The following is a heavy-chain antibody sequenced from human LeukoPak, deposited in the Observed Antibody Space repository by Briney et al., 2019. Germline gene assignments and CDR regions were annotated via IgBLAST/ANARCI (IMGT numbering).Heavy chain of an antibody. D-gene: IGHD6-13*01. Sequence: GGSLRLSCAASGLTFDDYAMHWVRHAPGKGLEWVSLISEDGGSTYYADSVKGRFTISRDNSNNSLYLQMNSLRLEDTALYYCAKSIAAAGYYYYGMDVWGQGTTVTVSS. V-gene: IGHV3-43*02. CDR3: AKSIAAAGYYYYGMDV. J-gene: IGHJ6*02. CDR2: ISEDGGST. CDR1: GLTFDDYA.